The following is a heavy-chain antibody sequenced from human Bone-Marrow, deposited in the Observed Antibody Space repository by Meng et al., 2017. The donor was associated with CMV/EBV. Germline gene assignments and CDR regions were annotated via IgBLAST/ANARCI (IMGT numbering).Heavy chain of an antibody. V-gene: IGHV3-30*02. J-gene: IGHJ4*02. D-gene: IGHD3-22*01. Sequence: GESLKISCAASGFIFSSYAMYWVRQAPGEGLQWVAFIRSDGTNIHYRDSVKGRFTISRDNSKNTLYLQMNSLRAEDTAVYYCARGSGYQFDYWGQGTLVTVSS. CDR1: GFIFSSYA. CDR3: ARGSGYQFDY. CDR2: IRSDGTNI.